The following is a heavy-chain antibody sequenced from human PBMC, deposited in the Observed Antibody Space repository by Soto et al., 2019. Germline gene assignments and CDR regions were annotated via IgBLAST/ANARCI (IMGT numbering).Heavy chain of an antibody. D-gene: IGHD1-26*01. V-gene: IGHV1-18*01. CDR1: GYTFPSYG. Sequence: QVQLVQSGAEVKKPGASGKVSCKASGYTFPSYGISWGRQAPGQGLEWMGWISAYNGNTKYAQKLQGRVTMTTDTSTSTAYMELRSLRSDDTAVYYCARDLGGSYYAPVDYWGQGTLVTVSS. CDR2: ISAYNGNT. J-gene: IGHJ4*02. CDR3: ARDLGGSYYAPVDY.